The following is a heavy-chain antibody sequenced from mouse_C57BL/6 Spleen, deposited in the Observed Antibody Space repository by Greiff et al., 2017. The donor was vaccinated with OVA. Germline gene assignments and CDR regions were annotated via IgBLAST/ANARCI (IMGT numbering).Heavy chain of an antibody. Sequence: DVRLVESEGGLVQPGSSMKLSCTASGFTFSDYYMAWVRQVPEKGLEWVANINYDGSSTYYLDSLKSRFIISRDNAKNILYLQMSSLKSEDTATYYCARDWAFFDYWGQGTTLTVSS. V-gene: IGHV5-16*01. CDR2: INYDGSST. CDR3: ARDWAFFDY. CDR1: GFTFSDYY. J-gene: IGHJ2*01. D-gene: IGHD4-1*01.